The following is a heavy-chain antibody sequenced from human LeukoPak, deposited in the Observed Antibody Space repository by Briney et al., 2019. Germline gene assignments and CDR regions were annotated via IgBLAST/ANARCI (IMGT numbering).Heavy chain of an antibody. Sequence: GSLRLSCAASGFTFSNYAMSWIRQPPGKGLEWIGYIYYSGSTNYNPSLKSRVTISVDTSKNQFSLKLSSVTAADTAVYYCARVLGSGWPINYHFDYWGQGTLVTVSS. V-gene: IGHV4-59*01. CDR2: IYYSGST. D-gene: IGHD6-19*01. CDR3: ARVLGSGWPINYHFDY. CDR1: GFTFSNYA. J-gene: IGHJ4*02.